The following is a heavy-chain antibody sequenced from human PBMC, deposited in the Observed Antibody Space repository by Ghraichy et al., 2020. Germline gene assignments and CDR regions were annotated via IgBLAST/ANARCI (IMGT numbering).Heavy chain of an antibody. V-gene: IGHV4-34*01. J-gene: IGHJ2*01. CDR3: ARGPIAVAGQKNWYFDL. D-gene: IGHD6-19*01. CDR2: INHSGST. Sequence: SETLSLTCAVYGGSFSGYYWSWIRQPPGKGLEWIGEINHSGSTNYNPSLKSRVTISVDTSKNQFSLKLSSVTAADTAVYYCARGPIAVAGQKNWYFDLWGRGTLVTVSS. CDR1: GGSFSGYY.